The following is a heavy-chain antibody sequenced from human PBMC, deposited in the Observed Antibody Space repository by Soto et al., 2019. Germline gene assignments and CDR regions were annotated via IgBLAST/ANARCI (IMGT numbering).Heavy chain of an antibody. CDR3: VRDRVAAAGIRYYHYGMDV. Sequence: EVQVVESGGGLVQPGVSLRLSCAASGFTFSSYWMHWVRQAPGKGLVWVSRINSDVRSASYADSVKGRFTISRDNAKNTVYLQMNSLRAEDTAVYYCVRDRVAAAGIRYYHYGMDVWGQGTTVTVSS. D-gene: IGHD6-13*01. CDR2: INSDVRSA. V-gene: IGHV3-74*01. CDR1: GFTFSSYW. J-gene: IGHJ6*02.